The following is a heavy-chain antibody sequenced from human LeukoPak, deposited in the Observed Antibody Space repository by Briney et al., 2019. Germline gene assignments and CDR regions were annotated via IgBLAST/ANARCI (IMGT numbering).Heavy chain of an antibody. Sequence: GASVKVSCKASGYTFSANGISWVRQAPGQGLEWMGGIIPIFGTANYAQKFQGRVTITADESTSTAYMELSSLRSEDTAVYYCARVNYDFWSGQSDGLNWFDPWGQGTLVTVSS. CDR2: IIPIFGTA. CDR3: ARVNYDFWSGQSDGLNWFDP. J-gene: IGHJ5*02. CDR1: GYTFSANG. V-gene: IGHV1-69*13. D-gene: IGHD3-3*01.